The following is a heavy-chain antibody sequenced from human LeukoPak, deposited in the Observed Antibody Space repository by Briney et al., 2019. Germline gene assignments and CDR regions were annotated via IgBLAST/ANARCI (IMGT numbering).Heavy chain of an antibody. CDR1: GGSISSSSYY. V-gene: IGHV4-39*01. Sequence: PSETLSLTCTVSGGSISSSSYYWGWIRQPPGKGLEWIGSIYYSGSTYYNPSLKSRVTISVDTSKNQFSLKLSSVTAADTAVYYCARGAAAGPSRFDPWGQGTRVTVSS. J-gene: IGHJ5*02. CDR3: ARGAAAGPSRFDP. D-gene: IGHD6-13*01. CDR2: IYYSGST.